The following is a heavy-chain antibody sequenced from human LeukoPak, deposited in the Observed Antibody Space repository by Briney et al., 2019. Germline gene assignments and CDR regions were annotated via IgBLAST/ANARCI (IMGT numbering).Heavy chain of an antibody. V-gene: IGHV4-34*01. CDR3: ARGFRMIRGVFISFRVFDI. CDR2: INHGGSS. Sequence: SETLSLTCAVYGGSFSGYYWSWIRQPPGKGLEWIWEINHGGSSNYNRSLKSRVTISVDTSKNQFSLKLSSVTAADTAVYYCARGFRMIRGVFISFRVFDIWGPGTMVTVSS. J-gene: IGHJ3*02. CDR1: GGSFSGYY. D-gene: IGHD3-10*01.